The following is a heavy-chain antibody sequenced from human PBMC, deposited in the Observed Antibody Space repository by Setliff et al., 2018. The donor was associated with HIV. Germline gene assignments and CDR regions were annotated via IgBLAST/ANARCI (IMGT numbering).Heavy chain of an antibody. Sequence: ASETLSLTCTVSSDSIRFYYWTWIRQPPGKGLEWIGNVYYTGSTNYNPSLKSRITISIDTSKSQFSLKLTSVAAADTAVYYCARGFSSAFFHEFFDYWGQGTLVTVSS. D-gene: IGHD3-22*01. CDR2: VYYTGST. J-gene: IGHJ4*02. CDR3: ARGFSSAFFHEFFDY. CDR1: SDSIRFYY. V-gene: IGHV4-59*01.